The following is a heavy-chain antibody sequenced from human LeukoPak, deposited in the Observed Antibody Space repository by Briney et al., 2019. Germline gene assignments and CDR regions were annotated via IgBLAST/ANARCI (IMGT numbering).Heavy chain of an antibody. CDR3: ARDNCSGGSCYPDY. D-gene: IGHD2-15*01. Sequence: PSETLSLTCTVSGGSISSYYWSWIRQPPGKGLEWIRYIYYSGSTNYNPSLKSRVTISVDTSKNQFSLKLSSVTAADTAVYYCARDNCSGGSCYPDYWGQGPLVTVSS. CDR1: GGSISSYY. J-gene: IGHJ4*02. V-gene: IGHV4-59*01. CDR2: IYYSGST.